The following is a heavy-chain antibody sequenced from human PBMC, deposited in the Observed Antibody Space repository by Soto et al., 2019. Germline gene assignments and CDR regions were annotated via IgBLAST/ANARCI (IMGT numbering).Heavy chain of an antibody. D-gene: IGHD2-15*01. CDR3: AGDPGGGITDF. CDR1: GFTFSDFY. J-gene: IGHJ3*01. CDR2: IGRSGSSI. V-gene: IGHV3-11*01. Sequence: GGSLRLSCAASGFTFSDFYMSWIRQAPGKGLEWVSYIGRSGSSIYYAAFVKGLFTFSRDGEKNSFFLQMNSLRAEDTAVYYCAGDPGGGITDFWGQGTMATVSS.